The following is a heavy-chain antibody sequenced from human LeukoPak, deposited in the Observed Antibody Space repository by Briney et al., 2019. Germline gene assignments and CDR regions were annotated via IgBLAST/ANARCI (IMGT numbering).Heavy chain of an antibody. D-gene: IGHD3-22*01. CDR3: ARHWAYDTSGSAFDV. J-gene: IGHJ3*01. CDR2: IYPDDSDT. V-gene: IGHV5-51*01. CDR1: GYSFTTYW. Sequence: GESLKISCKGFGYSFTTYWIGWVRQMPGKGLEWMGIIYPDDSDTRYSPSFQGQVTISADKSISTAYLQWSSLKASDTAMYYCARHWAYDTSGSAFDVWGQGTMVTVSS.